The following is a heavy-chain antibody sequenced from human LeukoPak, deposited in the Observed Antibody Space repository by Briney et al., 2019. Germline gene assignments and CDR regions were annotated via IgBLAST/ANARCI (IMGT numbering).Heavy chain of an antibody. Sequence: SETLSLTCTVSGGSISSSSYYWGWIRQPPGKGLEWIGSIYYSGSTYYNPSLKSRVTISVDTSKNQFSLKLSSVTAANTAVYYCARAGVAYYDFWSGYFRIGWFDPWGQGTLVTVSS. D-gene: IGHD3-3*01. CDR3: ARAGVAYYDFWSGYFRIGWFDP. J-gene: IGHJ5*02. CDR2: IYYSGST. CDR1: GGSISSSSYY. V-gene: IGHV4-39*01.